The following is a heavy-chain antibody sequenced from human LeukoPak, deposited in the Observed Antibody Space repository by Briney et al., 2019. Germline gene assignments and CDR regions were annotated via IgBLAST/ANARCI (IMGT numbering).Heavy chain of an antibody. CDR1: GGSISSSSYY. D-gene: IGHD2-2*01. CDR2: IYYSGST. V-gene: IGHV4-31*03. Sequence: SETLSLTCTVSGGSISSSSYYWGWIRQPPGKGLEWIGYIYYSGSTYYNPSLKSRVTISVDTSKNQFSLKLSSVTAADTAVYYCARDNAVSSLFDYWGQGTLVTVSS. CDR3: ARDNAVSSLFDY. J-gene: IGHJ4*02.